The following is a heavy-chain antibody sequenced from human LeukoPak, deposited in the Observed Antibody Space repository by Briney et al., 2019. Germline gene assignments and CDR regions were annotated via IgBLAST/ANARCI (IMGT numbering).Heavy chain of an antibody. V-gene: IGHV1-18*01. CDR3: ARESGGYSYGTPDYYYYYGMDV. D-gene: IGHD5-18*01. Sequence: ASVKVSCKASGYTFTSYGIRWVRQAPGQGLEWMGWISAYNGNTNYAQKLQGRVTMTTDTSTSTAYMELRSLRSDDTAVYYCARESGGYSYGTPDYYYYYGMDVWGQGTTVTVSS. J-gene: IGHJ6*02. CDR1: GYTFTSYG. CDR2: ISAYNGNT.